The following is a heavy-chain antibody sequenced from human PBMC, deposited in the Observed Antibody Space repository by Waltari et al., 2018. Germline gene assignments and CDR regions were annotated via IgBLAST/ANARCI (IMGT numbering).Heavy chain of an antibody. V-gene: IGHV3-23*04. CDR1: GFTFTSYA. J-gene: IGHJ4*02. Sequence: EVQLVESGGDLVQPGGSLRLSCAASGFTFTSYAMSWVRQAPGKGLEWVSAISDGGGNTYYADSIKGRFTISRDNSKNTLYLQMKSLRIEDTAVYHCARAVEPDYWGQGTLVTVSS. CDR2: ISDGGGNT. D-gene: IGHD2-15*01. CDR3: ARAVEPDY.